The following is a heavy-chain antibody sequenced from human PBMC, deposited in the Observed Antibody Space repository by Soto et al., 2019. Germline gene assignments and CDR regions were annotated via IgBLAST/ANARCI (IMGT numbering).Heavy chain of an antibody. V-gene: IGHV3-73*02. D-gene: IGHD2-8*02. CDR2: IGNKGQNYAT. J-gene: IGHJ6*02. CDR1: GSTFSGSA. Sequence: EVQLVESGGGLVQPGGSLKLSCAASGSTFSGSAIHWVRQASGKGLGWVGRIGNKGQNYATIYSASVEGRFALSRDDSKFTPYLEMSSLKAEDTAVYYCIRPRYCTGYCSAYYYYAWDVWRQGSTVTVSS. CDR3: IRPRYCTGYCSAYYYYAWDV.